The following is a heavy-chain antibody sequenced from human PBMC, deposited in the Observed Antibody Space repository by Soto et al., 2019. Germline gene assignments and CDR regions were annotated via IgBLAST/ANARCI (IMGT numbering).Heavy chain of an antibody. CDR1: GYTLTELS. J-gene: IGHJ4*02. CDR2: FDPEDGET. D-gene: IGHD6-13*01. CDR3: ATDPNGYSSSWYYFDY. V-gene: IGHV1-24*01. Sequence: ASVKVSCKVSGYTLTELSMHWVRQAPGKGLEWMGGFDPEDGETIYAQKFQGRVTMTEDTSTDTAYMELSSLRSEDTAVYYCATDPNGYSSSWYYFDYWGQGTLVTVSS.